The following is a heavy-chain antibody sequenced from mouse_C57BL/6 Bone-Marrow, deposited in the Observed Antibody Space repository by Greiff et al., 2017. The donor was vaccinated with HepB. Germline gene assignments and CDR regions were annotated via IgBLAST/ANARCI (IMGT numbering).Heavy chain of an antibody. CDR1: GFPITSGYY. Sequence: VKLMESGPGLVKPSQSLFLTCSITGFPITSGYYWIWIRQSPGKPLEWMGYITHSGETFYNPSLQSPISITRETSKNQFFLQLNSVTTEDTAMYYCAGDNYGSSYGYFDVWGTGTTVTVSS. V-gene: IGHV12-3*01. J-gene: IGHJ1*03. CDR2: ITHSGET. CDR3: AGDNYGSSYGYFDV. D-gene: IGHD1-1*01.